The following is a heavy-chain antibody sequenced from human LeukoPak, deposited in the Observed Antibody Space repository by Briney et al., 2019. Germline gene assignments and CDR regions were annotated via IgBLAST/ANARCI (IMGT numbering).Heavy chain of an antibody. CDR1: GFSFIDYG. Sequence: GGSLRLSCAASGFSFIDYGMHWVRQAPVKGLEWVAPISYNGGHKYYRDSVKGRFPISRNNSNNTLFLQMHDLSAEDSAVYYCAMGDHFTGYLQYYFDQWGQGTLVTVSS. CDR2: ISYNGGHK. J-gene: IGHJ4*02. D-gene: IGHD3-9*01. V-gene: IGHV3-30*03. CDR3: AMGDHFTGYLQYYFDQ.